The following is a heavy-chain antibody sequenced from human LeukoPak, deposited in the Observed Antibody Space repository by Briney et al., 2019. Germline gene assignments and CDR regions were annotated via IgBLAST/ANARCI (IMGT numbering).Heavy chain of an antibody. J-gene: IGHJ4*02. V-gene: IGHV3-74*03. Sequence: PGGSLRLSCAASEFTISRYWMHWVRQAPGTGLMWVSRIHPDGRITTYADSVKGRFTISRDNAKNTLYLQMNSLRAEDTAVYYCAKDHYYDSSGYYAYWGQGTLVTVSS. CDR1: EFTISRYW. D-gene: IGHD3-22*01. CDR2: IHPDGRIT. CDR3: AKDHYYDSSGYYAY.